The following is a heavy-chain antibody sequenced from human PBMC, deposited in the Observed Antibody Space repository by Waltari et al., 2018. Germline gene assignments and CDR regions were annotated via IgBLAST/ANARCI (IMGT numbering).Heavy chain of an antibody. V-gene: IGHV3-21*01. D-gene: IGHD4-17*01. J-gene: IGHJ4*02. CDR1: GFTFSSYN. CDR3: ARDHEYGGKADY. Sequence: EVQLVESGGGVVKPGGSLRLSCAASGFTFSSYNRNWVRQAPGKGLEWFSIISYSSTYIDYSDSVKGRFTVSRDNAKSSLYLQMNSLRAEDTAVYYCARDHEYGGKADYWGQGTLVTVSS. CDR2: ISYSSTYI.